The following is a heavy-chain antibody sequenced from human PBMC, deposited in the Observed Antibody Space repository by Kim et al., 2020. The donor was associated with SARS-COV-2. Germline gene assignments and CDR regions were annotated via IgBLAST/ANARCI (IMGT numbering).Heavy chain of an antibody. D-gene: IGHD2-15*01. CDR2: ISYDGSNK. CDR1: GFTFSSYA. CDR3: AREYCSGGSCYPGDWFDP. J-gene: IGHJ5*02. V-gene: IGHV3-30*04. Sequence: GGSLRLSCAASGFTFSSYAMHWVRQAPGKGLEWVAVISYDGSNKYYADSVKGRFTISRDNSKNTLYLQMNSLRAEDTAVYYCAREYCSGGSCYPGDWFDPWGQGTLVTVSS.